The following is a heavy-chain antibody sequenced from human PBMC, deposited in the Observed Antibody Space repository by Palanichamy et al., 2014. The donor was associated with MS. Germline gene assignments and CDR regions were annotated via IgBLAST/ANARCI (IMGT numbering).Heavy chain of an antibody. CDR3: ARHVLGASTNYYSLDY. V-gene: IGHV4-39*01. J-gene: IGHJ4*02. CDR2: IYYSGTT. D-gene: IGHD1-26*01. CDR1: GGSFTSSNYY. Sequence: QLQLQESGPRLVKPSETLSLTCTVSGGSFTSSNYYWGWIRQPPGKGLESIGTIYYSGTTYYNPSLKSRVTISVDSSKNQFSLKLSSVTAADTAVYYCARHVLGASTNYYSLDYWGQGTLVIVSS.